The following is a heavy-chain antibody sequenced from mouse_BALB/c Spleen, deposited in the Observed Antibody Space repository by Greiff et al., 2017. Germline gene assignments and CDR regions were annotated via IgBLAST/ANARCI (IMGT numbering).Heavy chain of an antibody. Sequence: EVMLVESGGGLVKPGGSLKLSCAASGFTFSDYYMYWVRQTPEKRLEWVATISDGGSYTYYPDSVKGRFTISRDNAKNNLYLQMSSLKSEDTAMYYCARVTQDYFDYWGQGTTLTVSS. CDR1: GFTFSDYY. CDR2: ISDGGSYT. V-gene: IGHV5-4*02. J-gene: IGHJ2*01. CDR3: ARVTQDYFDY.